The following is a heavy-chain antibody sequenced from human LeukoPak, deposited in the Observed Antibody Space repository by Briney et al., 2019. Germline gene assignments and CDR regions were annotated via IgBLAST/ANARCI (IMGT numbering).Heavy chain of an antibody. CDR1: GGSINNYY. J-gene: IGHJ3*02. CDR2: IYTRGST. V-gene: IGHV4-4*07. CDR3: ARGRYCSADICSGGDAFDT. Sequence: PSETLSLTCTVSGGSINNYYWSWIRQPAGKGLEWIGRIYTRGSTNYNPSLKSRVTMSVDKSKNQFSLKLSSVTAADTAVYYCARGRYCSADICSGGDAFDTGGQGQWSPSLQ. D-gene: IGHD2-15*01.